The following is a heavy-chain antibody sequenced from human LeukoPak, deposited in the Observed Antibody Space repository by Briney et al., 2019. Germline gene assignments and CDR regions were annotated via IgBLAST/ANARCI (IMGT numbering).Heavy chain of an antibody. CDR2: INPNSGGT. D-gene: IGHD2-2*01. J-gene: IGHJ4*02. V-gene: IGHV1-2*02. Sequence: ASVKVSCKASGYTFTGYFIHWVRQVPGQGLEWMGWINPNSGGTNYAQKFQGGVTMTRDTSTNTAYMELSRLRSDDTAIYYCARESIIPAARGDYWGQGTLVTVSS. CDR3: ARESIIPAARGDY. CDR1: GYTFTGYF.